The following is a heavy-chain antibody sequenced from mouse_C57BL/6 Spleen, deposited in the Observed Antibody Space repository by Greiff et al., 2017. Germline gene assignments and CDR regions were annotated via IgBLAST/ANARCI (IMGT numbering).Heavy chain of an antibody. CDR2: ISNGGGST. CDR3: ARQRYWYFDV. J-gene: IGHJ1*03. Sequence: EVHLVESGGGLVQPGGSLKLSCAASGFTFSDYYMYWVRQTPEKRLEWVAYISNGGGSTYYPDTVKGRFTISRDNAKNTLYLQMSRLKSEDTAMYYCARQRYWYFDVWGTGTTVTVSS. V-gene: IGHV5-12*01. CDR1: GFTFSDYY.